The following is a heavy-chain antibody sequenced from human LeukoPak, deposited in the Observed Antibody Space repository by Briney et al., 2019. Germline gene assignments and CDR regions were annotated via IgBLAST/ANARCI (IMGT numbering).Heavy chain of an antibody. J-gene: IGHJ4*02. Sequence: GGSLRLSCAASGFTFSYAWMTWVRQAPGKGLEWVGRIKSKRDAEITDYAAPVKGRFTISRDESKNTLYLQMISLKTEDTAVYYCATDPAYCGGDCPAYWGQGTLVTVSS. CDR2: IKSKRDAEIT. CDR1: GFTFSYAW. CDR3: ATDPAYCGGDCPAY. V-gene: IGHV3-15*01. D-gene: IGHD2-21*02.